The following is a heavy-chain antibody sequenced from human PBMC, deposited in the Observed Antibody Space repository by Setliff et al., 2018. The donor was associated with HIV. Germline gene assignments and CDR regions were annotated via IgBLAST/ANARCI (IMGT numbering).Heavy chain of an antibody. J-gene: IGHJ4*02. D-gene: IGHD6-13*01. CDR3: ARQSTVAAAGFDF. Sequence: ETLSLTCAVYGGSFSGHSWTWIRQPPGEGLEWIGEINRSGSANYNRSLKSRVTMSVDTSKRQFSLKLDSVTAADTAIYYCARQSTVAAAGFDFWGQGTLVTVSS. V-gene: IGHV4-34*01. CDR1: GGSFSGHS. CDR2: INRSGSA.